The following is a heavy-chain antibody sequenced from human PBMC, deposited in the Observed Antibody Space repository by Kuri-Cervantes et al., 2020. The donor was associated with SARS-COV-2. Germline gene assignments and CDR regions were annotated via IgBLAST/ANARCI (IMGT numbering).Heavy chain of an antibody. CDR3: ARGYEGRYYYGMDV. CDR1: GGSISSSSYY. Sequence: SETLSLTCTVSGGSISSSSYYWSWIRQPPGKGLEWIGEINHSGSTNYNPSLKSRVTISVDTSKNQFSLKLSSVTAADTAVYYCARGYEGRYYYGMDVWGQGTTVTVSS. V-gene: IGHV4-39*07. CDR2: INHSGST. J-gene: IGHJ6*02. D-gene: IGHD3-3*01.